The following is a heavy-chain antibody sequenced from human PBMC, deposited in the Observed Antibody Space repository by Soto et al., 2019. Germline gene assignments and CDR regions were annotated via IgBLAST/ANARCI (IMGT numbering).Heavy chain of an antibody. CDR2: IKQDGSEK. J-gene: IGHJ3*02. Sequence: EVQLVESGGGLVQPGGSLRLSCAASGFTFSSYWMSWVRQAPGKGLEWVANIKQDGSEKYYVDSVKGRFTISRDNAKNSLYLQMNSLRAEDTAVYYCAREWPLGDYEFAFDIWGQGTMVTVSS. CDR3: AREWPLGDYEFAFDI. D-gene: IGHD4-17*01. CDR1: GFTFSSYW. V-gene: IGHV3-7*01.